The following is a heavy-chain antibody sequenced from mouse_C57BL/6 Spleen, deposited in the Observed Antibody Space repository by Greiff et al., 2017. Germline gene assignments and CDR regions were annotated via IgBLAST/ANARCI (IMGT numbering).Heavy chain of an antibody. CDR3: AREGLYGSSYEFAY. CDR1: GFTFSDYG. Sequence: EVKLVESGGGLVKAGGSLKLSCAASGFTFSDYGMHWVRQAPEKGLEWVAYISSGSSTIYYADTVKGRFTISRDNAKNTLFLQMTSLRSEDTAMYYCAREGLYGSSYEFAYWGQGTLVTVSA. J-gene: IGHJ3*01. D-gene: IGHD1-1*01. V-gene: IGHV5-17*01. CDR2: ISSGSSTI.